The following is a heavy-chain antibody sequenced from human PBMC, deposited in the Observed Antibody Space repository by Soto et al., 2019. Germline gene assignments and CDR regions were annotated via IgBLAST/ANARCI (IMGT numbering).Heavy chain of an antibody. V-gene: IGHV3-73*01. J-gene: IGHJ4*02. Sequence: GGALRVYCAASGLSFSDSGIHWVRQASGKGLEWVGRIRTKSNHYATAYAASVKGRFTISRDDSRNTAYLQMNSLETEDTAVYYCTRLHFIVEPGINYWGQGTLVTVSS. CDR1: GLSFSDSG. D-gene: IGHD6-13*01. CDR3: TRLHFIVEPGINY. CDR2: IRTKSNHYAT.